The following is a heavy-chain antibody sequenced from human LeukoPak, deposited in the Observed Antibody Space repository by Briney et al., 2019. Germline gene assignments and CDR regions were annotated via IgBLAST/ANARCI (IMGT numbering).Heavy chain of an antibody. Sequence: SETLSLTCTVSGGSISSYYWSWIRQPPGKGLEWIGYIYYSGSTNYNPSLKSRVTISVDTSKNQFSLKLSSVTAADTAVYYCARLGYALGYSFTFYYFDYWGQGTLVTVSS. D-gene: IGHD5-12*01. J-gene: IGHJ4*02. CDR1: GGSISSYY. V-gene: IGHV4-59*01. CDR3: ARLGYALGYSFTFYYFDY. CDR2: IYYSGST.